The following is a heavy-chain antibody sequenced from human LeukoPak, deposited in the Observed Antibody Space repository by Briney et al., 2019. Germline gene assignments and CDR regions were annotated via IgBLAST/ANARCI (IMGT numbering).Heavy chain of an antibody. CDR2: IYYSGST. CDR3: ARLAAAGNAHFDY. CDR1: NGSISSSRYY. V-gene: IGHV4-39*01. D-gene: IGHD6-13*01. J-gene: IGHJ4*02. Sequence: SETLSLTCTVSNGSISSSRYYWAWIRQPPGKGLEWIGSIYYSGSTYYNPSLKSRVTISVDTSENQFSLKLSSVTAADTAVYYCARLAAAGNAHFDYWGQGTLVTVSS.